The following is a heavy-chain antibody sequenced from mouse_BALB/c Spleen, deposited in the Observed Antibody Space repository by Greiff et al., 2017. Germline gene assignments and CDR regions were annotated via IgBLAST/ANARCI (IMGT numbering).Heavy chain of an antibody. CDR2: IWAGGST. Sequence: VQLKESGPGLVAPSQSLSITCTVSGFSLTSYGVHWVRQPPGKGLEGLGVIWAGGSTNYNSALMSRLSISKDNSKSQVFLKMNSLQTDDTAMYYWAREPPHYYGSSYGFAYWGQGTLGTVSA. CDR3: AREPPHYYGSSYGFAY. V-gene: IGHV2-9*02. J-gene: IGHJ3*01. CDR1: GFSLTSYG. D-gene: IGHD1-1*01.